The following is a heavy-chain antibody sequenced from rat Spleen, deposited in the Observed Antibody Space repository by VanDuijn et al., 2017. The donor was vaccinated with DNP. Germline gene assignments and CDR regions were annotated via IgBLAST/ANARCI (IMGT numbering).Heavy chain of an antibody. Sequence: QGQLKESGPGLVQPSQTLSLTCTVSGFSLISYGVSWVRQPPGKGLEWIGSIWSGGNTDYNSALKSRLSITWDTSKSQVLLKMNSLQTEDTAIYFCARSQGYYFDGSYYPFAYWGQGILVTVSS. V-gene: IGHV2-15*01. CDR1: GFSLISYG. D-gene: IGHD1-12*02. J-gene: IGHJ3*01. CDR2: IWSGGNT. CDR3: ARSQGYYFDGSYYPFAY.